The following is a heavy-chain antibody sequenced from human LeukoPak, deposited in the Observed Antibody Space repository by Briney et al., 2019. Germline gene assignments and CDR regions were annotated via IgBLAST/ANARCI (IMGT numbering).Heavy chain of an antibody. Sequence: SETLSLTCAVYGGSFSGYYWSWIRQPAGKGLEWIGRISSSGSTNYNPSLQSRVTISVDTSKNQFSLKLTSVTAADTAVYYCARGPYYYDSSGSFDYWGQGTLVTVSS. CDR3: ARGPYYYDSSGSFDY. CDR1: GGSFSGYY. J-gene: IGHJ4*02. CDR2: ISSSGST. D-gene: IGHD3-22*01. V-gene: IGHV4-59*10.